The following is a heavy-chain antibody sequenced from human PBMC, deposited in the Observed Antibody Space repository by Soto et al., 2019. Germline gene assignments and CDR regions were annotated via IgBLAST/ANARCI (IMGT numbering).Heavy chain of an antibody. CDR1: GFTFSSYA. J-gene: IGHJ4*02. CDR3: AKESARFGELLYGAGTGNFDY. V-gene: IGHV3-23*01. D-gene: IGHD3-10*02. Sequence: GGSLRLSCAASGFTFSSYAMSWVRQAPGKGLEWVSAISGSGGSTYYADSVKGRFTISRDNSKNTLYLQMNSLRAEDTAVYYCAKESARFGELLYGAGTGNFDYWGQGTLVTVSS. CDR2: ISGSGGST.